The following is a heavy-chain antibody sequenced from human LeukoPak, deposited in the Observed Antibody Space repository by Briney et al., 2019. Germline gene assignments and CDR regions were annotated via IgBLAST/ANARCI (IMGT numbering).Heavy chain of an antibody. V-gene: IGHV3-30*02. Sequence: GGSLRLSCAASGFTFSSYGMHWVRQAPGKGLEWVAFIRYDGSNKYYADSVKGRFTISRDNSKNTLYLQMNSLRAEDTAVYYCAKGVGYYDILTGYLSRWGQGTLVTVSS. J-gene: IGHJ4*02. CDR1: GFTFSSYG. D-gene: IGHD3-9*01. CDR3: AKGVGYYDILTGYLSR. CDR2: IRYDGSNK.